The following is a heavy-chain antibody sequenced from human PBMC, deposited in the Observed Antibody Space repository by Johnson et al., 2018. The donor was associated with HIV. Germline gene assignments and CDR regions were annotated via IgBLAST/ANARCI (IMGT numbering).Heavy chain of an antibody. V-gene: IGHV3-7*03. D-gene: IGHD6-13*01. J-gene: IGHJ3*02. CDR2: IKQDGSEK. CDR3: ARPNRPQYRSTFDI. CDR1: GFTFSSYW. Sequence: VQLVESGGGVVQPGRSLRLSCAASGFTFSSYWMSWVRQAPGKGLEWVANIKQDGSEKYYVDSVKGRFTISRDNAKNSLYLQMNSLRAEDTAIYYCARPNRPQYRSTFDIWGQGTKVTVSS.